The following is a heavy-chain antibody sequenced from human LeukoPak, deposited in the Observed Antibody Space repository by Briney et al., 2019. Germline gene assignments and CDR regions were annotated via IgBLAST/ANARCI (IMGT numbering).Heavy chain of an antibody. V-gene: IGHV3-64D*06. J-gene: IGHJ3*02. CDR1: GFTFSSYS. CDR2: ITSNGGST. CDR3: ATDYYDSSGYYFDAFDI. D-gene: IGHD3-22*01. Sequence: PGGSLRLSCSGSGFTFSSYSMHWVRQAPGRGLEYVSGITSNGGSTYYADSMKGRFTISRDNSKNTLYLQMSSLRAEDTAVYYCATDYYDSSGYYFDAFDIWGQGTMVTVSS.